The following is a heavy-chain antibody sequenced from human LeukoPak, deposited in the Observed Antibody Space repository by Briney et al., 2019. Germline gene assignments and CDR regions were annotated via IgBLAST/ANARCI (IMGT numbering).Heavy chain of an antibody. Sequence: PGGSLRLSCAASGFTFSSYWMSWVRQAPGKGLEWVANIKQDGSEKYYVDSVKGRFTISRDNAKNSLYLQMNSLRAEDTAVYYCAREMATRDYYFDYWGQGTLVTVSS. V-gene: IGHV3-7*01. J-gene: IGHJ4*02. CDR1: GFTFSSYW. CDR2: IKQDGSEK. D-gene: IGHD5-24*01. CDR3: AREMATRDYYFDY.